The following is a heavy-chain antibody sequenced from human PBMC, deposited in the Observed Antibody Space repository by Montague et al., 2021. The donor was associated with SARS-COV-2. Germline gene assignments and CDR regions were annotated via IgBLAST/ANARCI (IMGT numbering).Heavy chain of an antibody. Sequence: SETLSLTCEVSGASISSNNWRIWVRQSPGKGLEWIGETYHSGSTNYNPSLRGRVTISVDKSKNQFSLKVNSVSAADTAVYYCARLGVVPSPRTFDPWGQGTLVTVSS. V-gene: IGHV4-4*02. CDR1: GASISSNNW. D-gene: IGHD3-10*01. J-gene: IGHJ5*02. CDR3: ARLGVVPSPRTFDP. CDR2: TYHSGST.